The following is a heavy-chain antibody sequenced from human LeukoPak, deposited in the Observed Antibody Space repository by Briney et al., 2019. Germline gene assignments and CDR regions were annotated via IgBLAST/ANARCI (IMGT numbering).Heavy chain of an antibody. CDR1: GLTVSSYA. Sequence: GRSLRLSCAASGLTVSSYAMSWVRQAPGEGLGWVSAISGSGGSTYYADSEKGRFTISRDNSKNALYLQMNSLRAEDTAVYYCAKDPIVGVVAAAYGDYWGQGTLVTVSS. V-gene: IGHV3-23*01. J-gene: IGHJ4*02. CDR3: AKDPIVGVVAAAYGDY. D-gene: IGHD2-15*01. CDR2: ISGSGGST.